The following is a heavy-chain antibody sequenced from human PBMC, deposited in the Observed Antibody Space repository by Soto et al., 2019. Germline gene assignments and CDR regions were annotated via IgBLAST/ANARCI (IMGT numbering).Heavy chain of an antibody. V-gene: IGHV3-48*01. CDR2: ISSSSSTI. J-gene: IGHJ5*02. CDR1: GFTFSSYS. CDR3: AREGRSGWNGLNWFDP. D-gene: IGHD6-19*01. Sequence: EVQLVESGGGLVQPGGSLRLSCAASGFTFSSYSMNWVRQAPGKGLEWVSYISSSSSTIYYADSVKGRFTISRDNAKNSLYLQMNSLRAEDTAGYYCAREGRSGWNGLNWFDPWGQGTLVTVSS.